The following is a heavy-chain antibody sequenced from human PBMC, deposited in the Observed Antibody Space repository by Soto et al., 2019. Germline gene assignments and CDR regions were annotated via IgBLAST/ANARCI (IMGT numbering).Heavy chain of an antibody. D-gene: IGHD3-10*02. V-gene: IGHV1-3*03. CDR3: ARSPATDVDFNYYVMDV. J-gene: IGHJ6*02. CDR1: GYTFTSHA. CDR2: IDVGNGKA. Sequence: ASVKVSCKASGYTFTSHAIHWVRQAPGQRLEWLGWIDVGNGKAKYSQKLRGRVTMTRDTSASTVYMQLSSLKSEDMAVYYCARSPATDVDFNYYVMDVWGQGTTVTVS.